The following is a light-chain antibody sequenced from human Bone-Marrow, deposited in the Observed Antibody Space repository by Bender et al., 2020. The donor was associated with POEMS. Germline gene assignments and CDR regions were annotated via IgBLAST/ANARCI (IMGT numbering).Light chain of an antibody. Sequence: QSALTQPVSVSGSPGQSITISCIGTSSDVGSYNLVSWYQQNPGKAPKLMIYEVSKRPSGVPDRFSGSKSGNTASLTVSGLQAEDEADYYCSSYAGSNNLGVFGGGTKLTVL. CDR1: SSDVGSYNL. V-gene: IGLV2-8*01. CDR2: EVS. J-gene: IGLJ3*02. CDR3: SSYAGSNNLGV.